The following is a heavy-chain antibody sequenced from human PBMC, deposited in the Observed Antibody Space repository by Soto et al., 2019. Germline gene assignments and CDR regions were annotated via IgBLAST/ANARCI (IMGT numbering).Heavy chain of an antibody. CDR3: AKSPTYYYDSSGYYLDY. V-gene: IGHV3-23*01. CDR1: GFTFSSYA. CDR2: ISGSGGST. J-gene: IGHJ4*01. Sequence: PGGSLRLSCAASGFTFSSYAMSWVRQAPGKGLEWVSAISGSGGSTYYADSVKGRFTISRDNSKNTLYLQMNSLRAEDTAVYYCAKSPTYYYDSSGYYLDYWGHGTLVTVSS. D-gene: IGHD3-22*01.